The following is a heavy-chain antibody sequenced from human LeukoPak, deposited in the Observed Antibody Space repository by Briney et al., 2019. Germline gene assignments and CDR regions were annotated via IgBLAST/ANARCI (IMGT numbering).Heavy chain of an antibody. CDR3: ARGKPVATTNPNWFDR. J-gene: IGHJ5*02. CDR1: GYTFTSYD. D-gene: IGHD5-12*01. CDR2: MNPNSGNT. Sequence: ASVKVSCKASGYTFTSYDINWVRQATGQGLEWMGWMNPNSGNTGYAQKLQGRVTITRNTSISTAYMELSSLRSEDTAVYYCARGKPVATTNPNWFDRWGHGTLVTGSS. V-gene: IGHV1-8*03.